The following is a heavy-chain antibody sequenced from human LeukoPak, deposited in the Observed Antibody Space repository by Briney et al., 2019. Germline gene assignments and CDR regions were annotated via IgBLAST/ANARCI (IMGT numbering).Heavy chain of an antibody. CDR3: AKDGTAMVGGFDY. CDR2: ISYDGSDK. Sequence: GGSLRLSCAASGFTFSSYGMHWVRQAPGKGLEWVAVISYDGSDKYYADSVKGRFTISRDNSKNTLYLQMNSLRAEDTAVYYCAKDGTAMVGGFDYWGQGTLVTVSS. D-gene: IGHD5-18*01. CDR1: GFTFSSYG. V-gene: IGHV3-30*18. J-gene: IGHJ4*02.